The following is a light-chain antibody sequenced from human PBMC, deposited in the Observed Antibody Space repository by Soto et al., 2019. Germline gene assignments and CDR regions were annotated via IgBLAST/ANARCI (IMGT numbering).Light chain of an antibody. J-gene: IGLJ1*01. Sequence: QSVLTQPASVSGSPGQSITISCTGTSSDVGGYNYVSWCQQHPGKAPKLMIYDVSNRPSGVSNRFSGSKSDNTASLTISGLQAEDEADYYCSSYTSSSTLVVFGTGTKLTVL. CDR1: SSDVGGYNY. CDR3: SSYTSSSTLVV. CDR2: DVS. V-gene: IGLV2-14*01.